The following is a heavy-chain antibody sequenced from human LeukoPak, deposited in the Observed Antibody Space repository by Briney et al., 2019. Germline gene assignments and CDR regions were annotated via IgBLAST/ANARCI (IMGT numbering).Heavy chain of an antibody. Sequence: SGPTLVNPTRPLTLTCTFSGFSLSTSAMCVSWIRQPPGKALEWLARIDWDDDKYYSTSLKTRLTISKDTSKNQVVLTMTNMDPVDTATYYCARMVYDTKNFDYWGQGTLVTVSS. CDR3: ARMVYDTKNFDY. V-gene: IGHV2-70*11. CDR1: GFSLSTSAMC. D-gene: IGHD3-22*01. J-gene: IGHJ4*02. CDR2: IDWDDDK.